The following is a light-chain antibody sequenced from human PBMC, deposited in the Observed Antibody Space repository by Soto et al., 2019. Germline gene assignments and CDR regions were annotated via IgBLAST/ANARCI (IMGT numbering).Light chain of an antibody. J-gene: IGLJ3*02. Sequence: QTVVTQEPSFSVSPGGTITLTCGLSSGSVSTYNYPSWYQQTPGQAPRTLIYNSYSRSSGVPDRFSGSILGNKAALTISGVQADDESDYYCLLFMSTGISLFGGGTKLTVL. CDR2: NSY. CDR3: LLFMSTGISL. V-gene: IGLV8-61*01. CDR1: SGSVSTYNY.